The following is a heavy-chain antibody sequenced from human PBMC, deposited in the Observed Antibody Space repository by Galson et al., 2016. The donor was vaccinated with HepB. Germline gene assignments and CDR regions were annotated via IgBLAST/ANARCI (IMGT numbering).Heavy chain of an antibody. CDR1: GFSLSTHEVA. CDR2: IYGDGSK. D-gene: IGHD3-10*01. V-gene: IGHV2-5*02. Sequence: PALVKPTQTLTLTCTFSGFSLSTHEVAVGWIRQPPGKAPEWLVNIYGDGSKRYSPTLKTRLTITRDTSKNQVVVTMSNMDPVDTATYYCAHRRGSGRFDPWGQGILVTVSS. J-gene: IGHJ5*02. CDR3: AHRRGSGRFDP.